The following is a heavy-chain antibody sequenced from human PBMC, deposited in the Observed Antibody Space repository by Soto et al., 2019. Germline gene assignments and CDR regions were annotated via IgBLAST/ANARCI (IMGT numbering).Heavy chain of an antibody. CDR1: GGSISGYI. J-gene: IGHJ4*02. D-gene: IGHD2-21*02. V-gene: IGHV4-59*13. CDR2: IDSRGST. CDR3: ASGTAIPWDLDC. Sequence: PSETLSLTGTVSGGSISGYICSWVRQPPGKGLEWIGYIDSRGSTNYNPSLTTRVTISLDTSKNQVSLKMTSVTPADTAVYFCASGTAIPWDLDCLGQGTLVTVSS.